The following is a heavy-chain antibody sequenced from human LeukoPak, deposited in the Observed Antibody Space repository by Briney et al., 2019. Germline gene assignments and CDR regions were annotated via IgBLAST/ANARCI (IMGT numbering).Heavy chain of an antibody. Sequence: SVKVSCKASGGTFISYAISWVRQAPGQGLVWMGGIIPIFGTANYAQKFQGRVAITTDESTSTAYMELSSLRSEDTAVYYCARGLPGCTNGVCYTISYMDVWGKGTTVTVSS. CDR1: GGTFISYA. V-gene: IGHV1-69*05. CDR2: IIPIFGTA. J-gene: IGHJ6*03. D-gene: IGHD2-8*01. CDR3: ARGLPGCTNGVCYTISYMDV.